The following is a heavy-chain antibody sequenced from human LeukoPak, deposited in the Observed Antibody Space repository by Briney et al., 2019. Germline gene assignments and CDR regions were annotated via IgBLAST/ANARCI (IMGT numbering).Heavy chain of an antibody. V-gene: IGHV4-31*03. Sequence: SQTLSLTCTVSGPSLNSGGYYWSWIRQHPATGLEWVVYLSYSRSTYYNPSLQSRVSISVDTSKNQFSLKLTSVTAADTAVYYCARDRVNIARFPYNWGRGTLVTVSS. D-gene: IGHD2/OR15-2a*01. CDR1: GPSLNSGGYY. CDR3: ARDRVNIARFPYN. CDR2: LSYSRST. J-gene: IGHJ4*02.